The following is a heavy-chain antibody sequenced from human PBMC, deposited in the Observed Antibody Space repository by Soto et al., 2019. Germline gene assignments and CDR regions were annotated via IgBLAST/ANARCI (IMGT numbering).Heavy chain of an antibody. J-gene: IGHJ6*02. V-gene: IGHV1-3*05. CDR1: GYTFTSYA. CDR2: INAGNGNT. Sequence: QVQLVQSGAEEKKTGASVKVSCKASGYTFTSYAMHWVRQAPGQRLEWMGWINAGNGNTKYSQKFQGRVTITRGTSASTAYMELSSLRSEDTAVYYCARDPSYYGMDVWGQGTTVTVSS. CDR3: ARDPSYYGMDV.